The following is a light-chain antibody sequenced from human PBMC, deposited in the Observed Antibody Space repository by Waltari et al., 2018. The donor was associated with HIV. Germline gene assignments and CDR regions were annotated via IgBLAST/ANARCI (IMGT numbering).Light chain of an antibody. Sequence: SYDLTQTPSVSVSPGPTAGINCSRGALPKKYSSWYRQKAGQAPILLIYKDIERSSGIPERISGSGSGTGVTLTITDVQAEDEGDYFCQSTDYDGTWVFGGGTKLTVL. CDR3: QSTDYDGTWV. CDR2: KDI. V-gene: IGLV3-25*03. J-gene: IGLJ3*02. CDR1: ALPKKY.